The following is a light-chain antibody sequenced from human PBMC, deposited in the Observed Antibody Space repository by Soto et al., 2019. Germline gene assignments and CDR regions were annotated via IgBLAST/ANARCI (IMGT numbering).Light chain of an antibody. CDR2: KTS. V-gene: IGKV1-5*03. Sequence: DIQMTQSRSTLSASVGASVTITCRASQSIIDWLAWYQQKPGKVPKLLIYKTSSLESGVPSRFSGSGSGTEFTLTISSLQPDDFATYYCQQYKSYPWTFGQGTKVDIK. CDR3: QQYKSYPWT. CDR1: QSIIDW. J-gene: IGKJ1*01.